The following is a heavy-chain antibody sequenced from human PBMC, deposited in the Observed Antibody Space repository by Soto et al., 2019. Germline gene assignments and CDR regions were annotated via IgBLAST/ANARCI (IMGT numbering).Heavy chain of an antibody. J-gene: IGHJ5*02. V-gene: IGHV3-30-3*01. D-gene: IGHD3-16*02. CDR1: GFTFNSYA. CDR2: ISYDGSNK. CDR3: ARFIPPP. Sequence: QVQLVESGGGVVQPGRSLRLSCAASGFTFNSYAMHWVRQAPGKGLEWVAVISYDGSNKYYADSVKGRFTISRDNSKNTLSLQMNSLRAEDTAVYYWARFIPPPWGQGTLVTVSS.